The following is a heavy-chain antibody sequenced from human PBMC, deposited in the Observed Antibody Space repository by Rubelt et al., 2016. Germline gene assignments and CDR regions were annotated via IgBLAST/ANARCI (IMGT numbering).Heavy chain of an antibody. D-gene: IGHD6-19*01. CDR1: GGSISSGGYY. CDR2: IYYSGST. J-gene: IGHJ4*02. CDR3: ARTVLYSSVSPSEYYFDY. V-gene: IGHV4-31*01. Sequence: QVQLQESGPGLVKPSQTLSLTCTVSGGSISSGGYYWSWIRQHPGKGLEWIGYIYYSGSTYYNPSLKSLFTISVDTSKNQFSLRLSSVTAADTAVHYCARTVLYSSVSPSEYYFDYWGQGSLVTVSS.